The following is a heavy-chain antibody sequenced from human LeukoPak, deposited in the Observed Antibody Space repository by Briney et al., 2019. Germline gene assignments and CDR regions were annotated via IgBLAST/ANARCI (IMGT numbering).Heavy chain of an antibody. Sequence: GSLRLSCAASGVTVSTNCMTWVRQPPGKGLEWVSTIYSGGTTYYAASVMGRFTISRHNSRNTLYLQMNSLRAEDTAVYYCARVDTVMAYYFDLWGQGTLVTVSS. CDR3: ARVDTVMAYYFDL. J-gene: IGHJ4*02. V-gene: IGHV3-53*04. D-gene: IGHD5-18*01. CDR1: GVTVSTNC. CDR2: IYSGGTT.